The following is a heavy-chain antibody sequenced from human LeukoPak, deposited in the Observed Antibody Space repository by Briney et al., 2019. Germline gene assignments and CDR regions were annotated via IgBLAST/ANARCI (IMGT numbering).Heavy chain of an antibody. CDR2: INPNSGGT. V-gene: IGHV1-2*02. CDR1: GYTFTGYY. J-gene: IGHJ4*02. CDR3: ARGPYGSGSQSLDY. Sequence: ASVKVSCKASGYTFTGYYMHWVRQAPGQGLEWMGWINPNSGGTNYAQKFQGRVTITRDTSASTAYMELSSLRSEDMAVYYCARGPYGSGSQSLDYWGQGTLVTVSS. D-gene: IGHD3-10*01.